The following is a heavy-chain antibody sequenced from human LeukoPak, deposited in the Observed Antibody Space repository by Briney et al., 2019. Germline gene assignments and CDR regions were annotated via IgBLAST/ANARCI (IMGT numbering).Heavy chain of an antibody. CDR3: ARGLVEEETFFDY. V-gene: IGHV1-18*01. J-gene: IGHJ4*02. CDR2: ISAYNGNT. Sequence: GASVKVSCKASGYTFTSYGISWVRQAPGQGLEWMGWISAYNGNTNYAQKFQGRVTMTTDTSASTAYMELSSLRSEDTAVYYCARGLVEEETFFDYWGQGTLVTVSS. CDR1: GYTFTSYG.